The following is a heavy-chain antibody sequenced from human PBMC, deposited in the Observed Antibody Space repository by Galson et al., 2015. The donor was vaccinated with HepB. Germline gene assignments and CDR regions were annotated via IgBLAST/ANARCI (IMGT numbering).Heavy chain of an antibody. V-gene: IGHV3-30*03. CDR2: ISYDGSNK. J-gene: IGHJ4*02. CDR1: GFTFSSYG. D-gene: IGHD3-10*01. Sequence: SLRLSCAASGFTFSSYGMHWVRQAPGKGLEWVAVISYDGSNKYYADSVKGRFTISRDNSKNTLYLQMNSLRAEDTAVYYCARAGGWGELLSPFGYWGQGTLVTVSS. CDR3: ARAGGWGELLSPFGY.